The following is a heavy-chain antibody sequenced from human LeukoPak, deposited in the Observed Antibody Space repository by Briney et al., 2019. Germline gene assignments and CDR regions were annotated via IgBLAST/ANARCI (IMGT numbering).Heavy chain of an antibody. V-gene: IGHV1-69*13. J-gene: IGHJ6*02. CDR1: GGTFSSYA. CDR2: IIPIFGTA. D-gene: IGHD6-13*01. CDR3: ARSYSSPYYYYYGMDV. Sequence: ASVKVSCKASGGTFSSYAISWVRQAPGQGLEWMGGIIPIFGTANYAQKFQGRVTITADESTSTAYMELSSLRPEDTAVYYCARSYSSPYYYYYGMDVWGQGTTVTVSS.